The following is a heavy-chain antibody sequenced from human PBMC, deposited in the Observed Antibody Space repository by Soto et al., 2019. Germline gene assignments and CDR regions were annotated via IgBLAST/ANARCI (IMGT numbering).Heavy chain of an antibody. CDR3: AKSSDPMIVVDLPDY. CDR1: GCTFSSYG. CDR2: ISYDGSNK. D-gene: IGHD3-22*01. V-gene: IGHV3-30*18. J-gene: IGHJ4*02. Sequence: XGSLRLSCAAPGCTFSSYGMHWVRQAPGKGLDWVAVISYDGSNKYYADSVKGRFTISRDNSKNTLYLQMNSLRAEDTAVYYCAKSSDPMIVVDLPDYWRQGTLVTVSS.